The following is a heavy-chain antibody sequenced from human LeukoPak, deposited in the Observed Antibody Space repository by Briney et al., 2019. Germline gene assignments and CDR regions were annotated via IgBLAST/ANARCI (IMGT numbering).Heavy chain of an antibody. CDR3: ASSPVRFLEWLYLDY. CDR1: GFTFSSYA. D-gene: IGHD3-3*01. Sequence: TGGSLRLSCAASGFTFSSYAMHWVRQAPGKGLEWVAVISYDGSNKYYADSVKGRFTISRDNSKNTLYLQMNSLRAEDTAVYYCASSPVRFLEWLYLDYWGQGTLVTVSS. J-gene: IGHJ4*02. V-gene: IGHV3-30-3*01. CDR2: ISYDGSNK.